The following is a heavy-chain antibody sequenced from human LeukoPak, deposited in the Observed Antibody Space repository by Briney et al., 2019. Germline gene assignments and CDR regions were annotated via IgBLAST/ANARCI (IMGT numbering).Heavy chain of an antibody. CDR2: INPNSGGT. V-gene: IGHV1-2*02. J-gene: IGHJ6*03. Sequence: GASVKVSCKASGYTFTGYYMHWVRQAPGQGLGWMGWINPNSGGTNYAQKFQGRVTMTRDTSISTAYMELSRLRSDDTAVYYCASGVVPAAISYYCYYMDVWGKGTTVTISS. D-gene: IGHD2-2*01. CDR3: ASGVVPAAISYYCYYMDV. CDR1: GYTFTGYY.